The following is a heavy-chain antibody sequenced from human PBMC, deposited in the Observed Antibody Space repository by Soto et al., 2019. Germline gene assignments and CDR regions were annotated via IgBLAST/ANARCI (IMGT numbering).Heavy chain of an antibody. CDR2: ITISGNTV. CDR3: ARVSWREKYGMDV. V-gene: IGHV3-11*01. CDR1: GFPFSDSY. J-gene: IGHJ6*02. Sequence: GGPLRLSCAASGFPFSDSYMSWIRQAPGKGLEWISYITISGNTVYYADSLKGRFTISRDNAKNSLYLQMNRLRAEDTAVYYCARVSWREKYGMDVWGQGTTVTVSS.